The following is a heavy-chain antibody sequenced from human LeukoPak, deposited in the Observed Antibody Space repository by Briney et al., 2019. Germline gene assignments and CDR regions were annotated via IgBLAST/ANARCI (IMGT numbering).Heavy chain of an antibody. J-gene: IGHJ4*02. CDR3: AKACDCGTSRHFDY. D-gene: IGHD2-2*01. V-gene: IGHV3-23*01. CDR2: ISGSGGST. Sequence: PGGSLRLSCAASGFTFSSYAMSWVRQAPGKGLEWVSAISGSGGSTYYAASVKGRFTISRDNSKNTLYLQMNSLRAEDTAVYYCAKACDCGTSRHFDYWGQGTLVTVSS. CDR1: GFTFSSYA.